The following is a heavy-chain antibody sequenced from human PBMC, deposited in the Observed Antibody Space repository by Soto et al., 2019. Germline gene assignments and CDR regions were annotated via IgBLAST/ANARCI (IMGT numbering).Heavy chain of an antibody. CDR1: GGPFSSYA. D-gene: IGHD6-19*01. Sequence: SVKVSCNAAGGPFSSYAIVWVRQAPGQGLEWMGGIIPIFGTANYAQKFQGRVTITADESTSTAYMELSSLRSEDTAVYYCAGDRGRLNWFDPCGQGTLVTVSS. V-gene: IGHV1-69*01. CDR2: IIPIFGTA. J-gene: IGHJ5*02. CDR3: AGDRGRLNWFDP.